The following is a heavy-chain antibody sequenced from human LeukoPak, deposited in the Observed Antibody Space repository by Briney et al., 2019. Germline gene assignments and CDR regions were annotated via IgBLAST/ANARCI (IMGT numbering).Heavy chain of an antibody. J-gene: IGHJ4*02. V-gene: IGHV4-59*01. D-gene: IGHD3-10*01. Sequence: SETLSLTCTVSGGSISSYYWSWIRQPPGKGLEWIGYIYYSGSTNYNPSLKSRVTISVDTSKNQFSLKLSSVTAAGTAVYYCARSRGLIDYWGKGTLVTVPS. CDR3: ARSRGLIDY. CDR2: IYYSGST. CDR1: GGSISSYY.